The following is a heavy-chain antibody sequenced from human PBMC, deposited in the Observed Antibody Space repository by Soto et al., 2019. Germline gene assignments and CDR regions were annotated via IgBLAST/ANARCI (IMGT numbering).Heavy chain of an antibody. V-gene: IGHV1-69*05. CDR3: ARDATMVRGVIKLNDY. CDR1: GGTFSSYA. D-gene: IGHD3-10*01. Sequence: SVKVSCKASGGTFSSYAISWVRQAPGQGLEWMGGIIPIFGTANYAQKLQGRVTMTTDTSTSTAYMELRSLRSDDTAVYYCARDATMVRGVIKLNDYWGQGTLVTVSS. CDR2: IIPIFGTA. J-gene: IGHJ4*02.